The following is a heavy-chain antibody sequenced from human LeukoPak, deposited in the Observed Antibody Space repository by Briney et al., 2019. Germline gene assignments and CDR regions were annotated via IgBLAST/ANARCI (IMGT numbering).Heavy chain of an antibody. J-gene: IGHJ4*02. D-gene: IGHD5-24*01. CDR3: ARIGLGRDAYNSFDY. V-gene: IGHV3-21*01. CDR2: ISATTIYR. Sequence: GGSLRLSCAASGFTFSNYDMTWVRQAPGKGLEWVSSISATTIYRFSAGSVRGRSTISRDNVENSLYLHMNDLRREDTAVYYCARIGLGRDAYNSFDYWGQGTLVIVSS. CDR1: GFTFSNYD.